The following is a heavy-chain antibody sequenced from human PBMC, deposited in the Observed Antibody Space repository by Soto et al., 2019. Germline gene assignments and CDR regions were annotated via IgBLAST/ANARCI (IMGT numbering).Heavy chain of an antibody. J-gene: IGHJ5*02. CDR2: IYYSGST. CDR1: GGSISSSSYY. V-gene: IGHV4-39*01. Sequence: SETLSLTCTVSGGSISSSSYYWGWIRQPPGKGLEWIGSIYYSGSTYYNPSLKSRVTISVDTSKNQFSLKLSSVTAADTAVYYCARHRGARRITIFGWFDPWGQGTLVTVSS. CDR3: ARHRGARRITIFGWFDP. D-gene: IGHD3-3*01.